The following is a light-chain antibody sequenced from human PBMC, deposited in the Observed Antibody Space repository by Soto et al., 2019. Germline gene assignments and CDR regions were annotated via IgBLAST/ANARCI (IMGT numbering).Light chain of an antibody. CDR1: QNIGNY. Sequence: DIQMTQPPSSLSASVGDRVTITCRASQNIGNYLHWYQQQPGKAPKLLIYSVSNLQTGVPSRFSGRGSGTDFTLTISSLQPEDSSTFYCQQSYNSPTWTFGQGTKVEIK. V-gene: IGKV1-39*01. J-gene: IGKJ1*01. CDR2: SVS. CDR3: QQSYNSPTWT.